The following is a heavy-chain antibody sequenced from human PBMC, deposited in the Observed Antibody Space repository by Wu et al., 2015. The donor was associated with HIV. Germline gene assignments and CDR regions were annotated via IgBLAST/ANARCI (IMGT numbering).Heavy chain of an antibody. CDR2: INTYNGHT. J-gene: IGHJ5*02. CDR3: ARELEDPAIMVRAGFDP. Sequence: QAKLVQSGAEVKKPGASVKVSCKASSYTFNHYGISWVRQAPGHGLEWMGRINTYNGHTTSAREFQDRLTMTTDISTKTAYMELRSLRSDDTAIYYCARELEDPAIMVRAGFDPWGQGTPVTV. CDR1: SYTFNHYG. D-gene: IGHD3-10*01. V-gene: IGHV1-18*01.